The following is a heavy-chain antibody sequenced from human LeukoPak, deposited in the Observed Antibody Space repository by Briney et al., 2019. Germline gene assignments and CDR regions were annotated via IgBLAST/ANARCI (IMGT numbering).Heavy chain of an antibody. D-gene: IGHD2-2*01. CDR3: ARSPLIYCSSTSCYLGDAFDI. J-gene: IGHJ3*02. V-gene: IGHV5-51*01. Sequence: GESLKISCKNSGYSFTTYWIGWVRQMPGKGLEWMGIIYPGDSDTRYSPSFQGQVTISADKSISTAYLQWSSLKASDTAMYYCARSPLIYCSSTSCYLGDAFDIWGQGTMVTVSS. CDR2: IYPGDSDT. CDR1: GYSFTTYW.